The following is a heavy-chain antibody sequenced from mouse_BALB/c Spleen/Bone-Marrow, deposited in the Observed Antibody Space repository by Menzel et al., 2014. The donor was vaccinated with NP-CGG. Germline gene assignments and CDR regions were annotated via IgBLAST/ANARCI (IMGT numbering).Heavy chain of an antibody. J-gene: IGHJ2*01. CDR3: ARSDYGSRGGYFDY. V-gene: IGHV1-67*01. CDR1: GYTFTDYA. D-gene: IGHD1-1*01. CDR2: ISTYSGNT. Sequence: VMLVESGPELVRPGVSVKISCKGSGYTFTDYAMHWVKQSHAKSLEWIGAISTYSGNTNYDQKFKGKATMTVDKSSSTAYMGLARLTSEDSAIYYCARSDYGSRGGYFDYWGQGTTLTVSS.